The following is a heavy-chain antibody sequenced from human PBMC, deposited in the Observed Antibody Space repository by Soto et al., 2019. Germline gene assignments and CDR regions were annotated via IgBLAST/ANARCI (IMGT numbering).Heavy chain of an antibody. Sequence: ASVKVSCKASGYTFTSYDINWVRQATGQGLEWMGWMNPNSGNTGYAQKFQGRVTMTRNTSISTAYMELSSLRSEDTAVYYCARGSGYDILTGYFHYYYMDVWGQGTTVTVSS. D-gene: IGHD3-9*01. CDR2: MNPNSGNT. CDR3: ARGSGYDILTGYFHYYYMDV. CDR1: GYTFTSYD. V-gene: IGHV1-8*01. J-gene: IGHJ6*03.